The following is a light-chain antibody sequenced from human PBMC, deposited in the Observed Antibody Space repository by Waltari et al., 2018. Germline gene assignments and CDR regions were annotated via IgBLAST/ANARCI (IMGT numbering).Light chain of an antibody. V-gene: IGLV1-40*01. CDR1: RTNLGEGND. Sequence: QSVMTQPPSVSGAPGQRVTIPCTGSRTNLGEGNDVHWYQQIPGAAPKGVINRNTSRPSWVPDRFPGSMSGTSAFLAITGLQAEDEADYYCQSYDSILRGSIFGGGTKVTVL. J-gene: IGLJ2*01. CDR3: QSYDSILRGSI. CDR2: RNT.